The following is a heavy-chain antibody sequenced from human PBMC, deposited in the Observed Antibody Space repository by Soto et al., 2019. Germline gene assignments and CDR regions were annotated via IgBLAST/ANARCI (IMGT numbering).Heavy chain of an antibody. CDR3: ARFLTHSLVVSGVAASSKGTRYYYGMDV. CDR2: ISAYNGNT. J-gene: IGHJ6*02. Sequence: ASVKVSCKASGYTFTSYGISWVRQAPGQGLEWMGWISAYNGNTNYAQKLQGRVTMTTDTSTSTAYMELRSLRSDDTAVYYCARFLTHSLVVSGVAASSKGTRYYYGMDVWGQGTTVTVSS. CDR1: GYTFTSYG. V-gene: IGHV1-18*01. D-gene: IGHD6-13*01.